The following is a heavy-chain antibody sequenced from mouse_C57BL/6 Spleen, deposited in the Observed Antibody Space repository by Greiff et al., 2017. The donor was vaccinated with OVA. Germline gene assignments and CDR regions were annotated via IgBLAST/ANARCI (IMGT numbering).Heavy chain of an antibody. CDR1: GYSITSGYY. Sequence: VQLKESGPGLVKPSQSLSLTCSVTGYSITSGYYWNWIRQFPGNKLEWMGYISYDGSNNYNPSLKNRISITRDTSKNQFFLKLNSVTTEDTATYYCAREGGGREDYWGQGTTLTVSS. J-gene: IGHJ2*01. V-gene: IGHV3-6*01. D-gene: IGHD3-3*01. CDR2: ISYDGSN. CDR3: AREGGGREDY.